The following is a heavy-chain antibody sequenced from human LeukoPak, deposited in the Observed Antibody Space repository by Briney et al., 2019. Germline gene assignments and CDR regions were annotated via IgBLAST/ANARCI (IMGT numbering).Heavy chain of an antibody. J-gene: IGHJ5*02. CDR1: GGSISSGGYY. CDR3: ARDLGIVGATSWFDP. D-gene: IGHD1-26*01. V-gene: IGHV4-31*03. Sequence: SETLSLTCTVSGGSISSGGYYWCWIRQHPGKGLEWIGYIYYSGSTYYNPSLKSRVTISVDTSKNQFSLKLSSVTAADTAVYYCARDLGIVGATSWFDPWGQGTLVTVSS. CDR2: IYYSGST.